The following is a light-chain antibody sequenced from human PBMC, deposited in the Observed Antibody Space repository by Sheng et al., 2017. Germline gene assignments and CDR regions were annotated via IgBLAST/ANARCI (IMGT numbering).Light chain of an antibody. CDR1: QSISSH. V-gene: IGKV1-39*01. CDR3: QQGYSVPWT. Sequence: DIQLTQSPSSLSASVGDRVTITCRASQSISSHLNWYQQKPGKAPELLISIASSLQSGVPSRFSGTGSGTDFTLTISSLQPEDFANYYCQQGYSVPWTFGQGT. CDR2: IAS. J-gene: IGKJ1*01.